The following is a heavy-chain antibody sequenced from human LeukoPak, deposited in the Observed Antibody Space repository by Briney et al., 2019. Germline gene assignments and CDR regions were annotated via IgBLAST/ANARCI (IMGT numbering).Heavy chain of an antibody. D-gene: IGHD3-10*01. V-gene: IGHV4-4*02. CDR3: ASSTMVRGVRPSGNGMDV. CDR1: GGSISSSNW. CDR2: IYHSGST. Sequence: PSETLSLTCAVSGGSISSSNWWSWVRQPPGKGLEWIGEIYHSGSTNYNPSLKSRVTISVDKSKNQFSLKLSSVTAADTAVYYCASSTMVRGVRPSGNGMDVWGQGTTVTVSS. J-gene: IGHJ6*02.